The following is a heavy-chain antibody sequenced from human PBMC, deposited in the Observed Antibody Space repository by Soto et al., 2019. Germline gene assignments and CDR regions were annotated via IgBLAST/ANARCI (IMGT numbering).Heavy chain of an antibody. J-gene: IGHJ4*02. CDR1: GFTFSVFG. D-gene: IGHD3-22*01. CDR2: ISGSGGSS. Sequence: GGSLRLSCAASGFTFSVFGMHWVRQAPGKGLEWVSAISGSGGSSYYADSVKGRFTISRDNSKNTLFLQMNSLRAEDTAIYYCAKGGSYYYDSSGYYANWGQGTLVTVSS. CDR3: AKGGSYYYDSSGYYAN. V-gene: IGHV3-23*01.